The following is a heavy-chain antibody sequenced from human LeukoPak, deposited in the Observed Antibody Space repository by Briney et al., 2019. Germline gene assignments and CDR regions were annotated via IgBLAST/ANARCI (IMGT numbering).Heavy chain of an antibody. CDR2: INPNSGGT. CDR3: ARGLGYSGYDFDY. Sequence: GASVKVSCKASGYTFTGYYMHWVRQAPGQGLEWMGWINPNSGGTNYAQKFQGRVTMTWDTSISTAYMELSRLRSDDTAVYYCARGLGYSGYDFDYWGQGTLVTVSS. CDR1: GYTFTGYY. V-gene: IGHV1-2*02. J-gene: IGHJ4*02. D-gene: IGHD5-12*01.